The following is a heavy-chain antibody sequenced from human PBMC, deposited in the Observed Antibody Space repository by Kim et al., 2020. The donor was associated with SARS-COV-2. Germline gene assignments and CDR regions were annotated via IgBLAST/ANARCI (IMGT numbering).Heavy chain of an antibody. V-gene: IGHV4-59*13. Sequence: SETLSLTCTVSGGSITNYFWSWIRQPPGKGLEWIGHIYYSGSTNYNPSLKSRGTISVDTSKNQFSLKLSSVTAADTAVYYCARAPWLLPDYWGQGTLVT. J-gene: IGHJ4*02. CDR3: ARAPWLLPDY. D-gene: IGHD2-15*01. CDR2: IYYSGST. CDR1: GGSITNYF.